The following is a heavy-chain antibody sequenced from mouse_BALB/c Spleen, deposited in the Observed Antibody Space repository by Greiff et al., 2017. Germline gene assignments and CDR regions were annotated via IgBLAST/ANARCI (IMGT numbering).Heavy chain of an antibody. CDR3: ATSYYGSRAWFAY. J-gene: IGHJ3*01. CDR2: IDPANGNT. CDR1: GFNIKDTY. D-gene: IGHD1-1*01. Sequence: VQLKESGAELVKPGASVKLSCTASGFNIKDTYMHWVKQRPEQGLEWIGRIDPANGNTKYDPKFQGKATITADTSSNTAYLQLSSLTSEDTAVYYCATSYYGSRAWFAYWGQGTLVTVSA. V-gene: IGHV14-3*02.